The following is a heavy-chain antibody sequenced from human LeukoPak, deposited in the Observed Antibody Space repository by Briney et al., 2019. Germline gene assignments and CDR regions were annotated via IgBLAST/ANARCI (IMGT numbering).Heavy chain of an antibody. CDR2: IYTTGST. Sequence: SETLSLTCAVYGGSFSGYYWSWIRQPAGKGLEWIGRIYTTGSTTYNPSLKSRVTMSVDTSKNEFSLKLSSVTAADTAVYYCARDSGTTGEVKFDPWGQGTLVTVSS. D-gene: IGHD3-10*01. V-gene: IGHV4-4*07. CDR3: ARDSGTTGEVKFDP. J-gene: IGHJ5*02. CDR1: GGSFSGYY.